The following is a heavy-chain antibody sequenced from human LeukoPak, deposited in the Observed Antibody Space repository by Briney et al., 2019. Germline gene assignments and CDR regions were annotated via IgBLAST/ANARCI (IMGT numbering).Heavy chain of an antibody. CDR3: AREDVDIAVAASGAFDI. D-gene: IGHD6-19*01. Sequence: PGGSLRLSCAASKFTFSTYWMDWVRQAPGKGLVWVSRIISDGSSTSYADSVKGRFTISRDNAKNTLYLQMNSLRAEDTAVYYCAREDVDIAVAASGAFDIWGQGTMVTVSS. J-gene: IGHJ3*02. CDR1: KFTFSTYW. CDR2: IISDGSST. V-gene: IGHV3-74*01.